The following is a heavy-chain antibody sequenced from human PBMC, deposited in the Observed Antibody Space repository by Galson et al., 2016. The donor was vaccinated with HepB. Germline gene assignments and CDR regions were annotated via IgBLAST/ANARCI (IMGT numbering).Heavy chain of an antibody. Sequence: SLRLSCAASGFSFSKAWMNWVRQAPGKGLEWVSSISYSSSYMPYADAVKGRFTISRDNAKNSLYLQMNSLGAKDTAVYFCARDRGGGAPKLVIFDYWGQGTLVTVSS. CDR1: GFSFSKAW. J-gene: IGHJ4*02. V-gene: IGHV3-21*01. CDR2: ISYSSSYM. CDR3: ARDRGGGAPKLVIFDY. D-gene: IGHD3-16*01.